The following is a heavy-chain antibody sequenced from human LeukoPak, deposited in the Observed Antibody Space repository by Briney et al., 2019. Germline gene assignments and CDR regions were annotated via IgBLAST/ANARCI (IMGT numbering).Heavy chain of an antibody. CDR2: IYHSGST. D-gene: IGHD1-26*01. J-gene: IGHJ3*02. V-gene: IGHV4-30-2*01. CDR3: AREEGGGSKDLDAFDI. Sequence: SQTLSLTCAVSDGSISSGGYSWSWIRQPPGTGLEWIGYIYHSGSTYYNPSLKSRVTISVDRSKNQFSLKLSSVTAADTAVYYCAREEGGGSKDLDAFDIWGQGTMVTVSS. CDR1: DGSISSGGYS.